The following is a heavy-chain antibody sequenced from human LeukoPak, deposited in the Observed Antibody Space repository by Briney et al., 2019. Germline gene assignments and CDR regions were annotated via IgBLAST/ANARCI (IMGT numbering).Heavy chain of an antibody. CDR3: ARSITMIVGSDV. J-gene: IGHJ6*04. Sequence: GGSLRLSCAASGFAFSGYWMHWVRQAPGKGLVWVSRINSDGSSTSYADSVKGRFTISRDNAKNTLYLQMNSLRAEDTAVYYCARSITMIVGSDVWGKGTTVTVSS. D-gene: IGHD3-22*01. CDR2: INSDGSST. V-gene: IGHV3-74*01. CDR1: GFAFSGYW.